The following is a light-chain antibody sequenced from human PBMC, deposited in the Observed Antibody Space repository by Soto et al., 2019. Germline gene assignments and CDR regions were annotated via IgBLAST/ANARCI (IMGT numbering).Light chain of an antibody. J-gene: IGKJ2*01. CDR2: SVS. CDR3: MQGTYWPYI. CDR1: QSLLYSDGNTY. V-gene: IGKV2-30*01. Sequence: DVVMTQSPLSLPVTIGQPASISCRSSQSLLYSDGNTYLIWYQQRPGRSPRRLIYSVSNRDSGVPDRFSGSGSGTDFTLKIDRVEAEDVGVYYCMQGTYWPYIFGQGTKLEI.